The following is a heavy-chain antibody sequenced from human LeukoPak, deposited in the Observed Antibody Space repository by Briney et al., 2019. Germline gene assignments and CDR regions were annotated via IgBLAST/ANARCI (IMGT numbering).Heavy chain of an antibody. V-gene: IGHV1-46*01. J-gene: IGHJ4*02. CDR2: INPSGGTT. CDR1: GYTFSNYY. CDR3: SRDLGGSYNDY. Sequence: ASVKVSCKASGYTFSNYYMHWVRPAPGQGLEWVGIINPSGGTTTYAQKFQGRVTMTRDTSTSTVYMELSSLRIEDTAVYYCSRDLGGSYNDYWGQGTMVTVSS. D-gene: IGHD1-26*01.